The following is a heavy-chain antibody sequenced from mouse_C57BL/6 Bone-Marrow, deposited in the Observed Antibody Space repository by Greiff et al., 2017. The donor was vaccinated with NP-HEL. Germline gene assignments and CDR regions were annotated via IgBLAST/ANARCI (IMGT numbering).Heavy chain of an antibody. J-gene: IGHJ2*01. Sequence: VQLQQSGADLVRPGSSVKLSCKTSGYTFTSYGINWVKQRPGRGLEWIGDIYIGNGYTEYNEKFKGKATLTSDKSSSTAYMQLSSLTSEDSAIYFCARPGGKLYCSNFYFDYWGKGTTLTVSS. D-gene: IGHD2-5*01. CDR3: ARPGGKLYCSNFYFDY. CDR2: IYIGNGYT. CDR1: GYTFTSYG. V-gene: IGHV1-58*01.